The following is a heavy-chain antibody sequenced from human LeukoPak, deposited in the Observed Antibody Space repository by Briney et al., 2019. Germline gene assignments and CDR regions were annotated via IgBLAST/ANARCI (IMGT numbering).Heavy chain of an antibody. CDR2: IYSGGST. V-gene: IGHV3-53*01. D-gene: IGHD6-13*01. Sequence: PGGSLRLSCAASGFTVSNNYMNWVRQAPGKGLEWVSVIYSGGSTYYADSVKGRFTISRDNSKNTLYLQMNSLRADDTAVYYCARGFPGYCFDYWGQGTLVTVSS. CDR1: GFTVSNNY. CDR3: ARGFPGYCFDY. J-gene: IGHJ4*02.